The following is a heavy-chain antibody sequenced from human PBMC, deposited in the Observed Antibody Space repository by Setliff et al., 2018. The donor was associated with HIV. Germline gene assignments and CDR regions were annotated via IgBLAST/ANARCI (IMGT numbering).Heavy chain of an antibody. J-gene: IGHJ4*02. V-gene: IGHV3-21*04. D-gene: IGHD7-27*01. Sequence: PGGSLRLSCAASEFTFSSYAMNWVRQAPGKGLEWVSAISASATYIYYADSVKGRFTISRDNAENSLYLQMNSLRAEDTAVYYCARQGNWEFDYWGQGTLVTVSS. CDR1: EFTFSSYA. CDR3: ARQGNWEFDY. CDR2: ISASATYI.